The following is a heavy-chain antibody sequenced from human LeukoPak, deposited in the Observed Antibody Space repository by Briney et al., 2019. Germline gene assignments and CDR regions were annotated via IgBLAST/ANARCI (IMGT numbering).Heavy chain of an antibody. J-gene: IGHJ4*02. V-gene: IGHV3-23*01. CDR2: IGGSSGRT. CDR1: GFTFSSYA. Sequence: GGSLRLSCAASGFTFSSYAMSWVRQAPGKGLEWFSTIGGSSGRTYYADSVKGRFTISSDNSKNMLYLQMNSLRAEDTAVFFCARAIYGVNYFDYWGQGTLVTVSS. CDR3: ARAIYGVNYFDY. D-gene: IGHD4-17*01.